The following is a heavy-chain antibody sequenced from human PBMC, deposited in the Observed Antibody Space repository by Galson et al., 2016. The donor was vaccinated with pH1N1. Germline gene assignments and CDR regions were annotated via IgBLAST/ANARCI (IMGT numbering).Heavy chain of an antibody. Sequence: SVKVSCKASGYTSTRYGMHWVRQAPGQSLEWMGWISPGSTKTKYSQKFQGRVTVTRDSSATTAYMELSSLTFEDTAVYYCARDLMGGTYAADYWGQGTQGTVS. D-gene: IGHD1-26*01. V-gene: IGHV1-3*01. CDR2: ISPGSTKT. CDR1: GYTSTRYG. CDR3: ARDLMGGTYAADY. J-gene: IGHJ4*02.